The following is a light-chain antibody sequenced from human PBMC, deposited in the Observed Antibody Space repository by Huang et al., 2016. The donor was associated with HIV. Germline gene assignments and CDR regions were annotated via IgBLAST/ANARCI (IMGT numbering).Light chain of an antibody. J-gene: IGKJ4*01. Sequence: DIQMTQSPSSLFAYVVYRVNITFRASQGIANYLVWFQKKPGKAPKSLIYAASTLQSGVPSKFIGSGFVRDFTLNISSLQPEDFATYYCQQYNSYPLTFGGGTKVEI. V-gene: IGKV1-16*02. CDR3: QQYNSYPLT. CDR1: QGIANY. CDR2: AAS.